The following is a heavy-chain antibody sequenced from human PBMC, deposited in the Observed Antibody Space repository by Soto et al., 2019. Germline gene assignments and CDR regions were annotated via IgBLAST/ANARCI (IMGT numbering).Heavy chain of an antibody. D-gene: IGHD4-17*01. V-gene: IGHV1-8*01. Sequence: ASVKVSCKASGYTFTSYDINWLRQSTGQGLEWMGWMNPNSGNTGYAQKFQGRVTMTRNTSISTAYMELSSLRSEDTAVYYCARGGGGYGDNDAFDIWGQGTMVTVSS. CDR2: MNPNSGNT. CDR1: GYTFTSYD. CDR3: ARGGGGYGDNDAFDI. J-gene: IGHJ3*02.